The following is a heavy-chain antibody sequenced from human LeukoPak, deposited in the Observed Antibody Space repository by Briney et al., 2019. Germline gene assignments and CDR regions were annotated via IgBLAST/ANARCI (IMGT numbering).Heavy chain of an antibody. CDR1: GYTFTSYG. V-gene: IGHV1-18*01. CDR3: ARNRRSIVGATTWFDP. CDR2: ISAYNGNT. D-gene: IGHD1-26*01. J-gene: IGHJ5*02. Sequence: ASVKVSCKASGYTFTSYGISWVRHAPGQGLEWMGWISAYNGNTNYAQKLQGRVTMTTDTSTSTAYMELRSLRAHDAAVYYCARNRRSIVGATTWFDPWGQGTLVTVSS.